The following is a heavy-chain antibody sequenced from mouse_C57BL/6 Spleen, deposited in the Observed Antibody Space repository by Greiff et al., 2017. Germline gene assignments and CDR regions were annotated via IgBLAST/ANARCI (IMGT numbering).Heavy chain of an antibody. D-gene: IGHD4-1*01. J-gene: IGHJ2*01. CDR3: ARGGTETGDFDY. CDR2: IHPNSGST. V-gene: IGHV1-64*01. Sequence: VQLHQPGAELVKPGASVKLSCTASGYSFTSYWMHWVKQRPGQGLEWIGMIHPNSGSTNYNEKFKSKATLTVDNSSSTAYLQLSSLTSEDSAVYYCARGGTETGDFDYWGQGATLTVSS. CDR1: GYSFTSYW.